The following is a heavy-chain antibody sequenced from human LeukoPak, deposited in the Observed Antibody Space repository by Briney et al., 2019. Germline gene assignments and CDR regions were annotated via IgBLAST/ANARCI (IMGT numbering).Heavy chain of an antibody. J-gene: IGHJ4*02. V-gene: IGHV3-21*01. CDR3: ARGGDYYGSDNDY. CDR2: ISSSSSYI. Sequence: PGGSLRLSCAASGFTFSSYSMNWVRQAPGEGLEWVSSISSSSSYIYYADSVKGRFTISRDNAKNSLYLQMNSLRAEDTAVYYCARGGDYYGSDNDYWGQGTLVTVSS. CDR1: GFTFSSYS. D-gene: IGHD3-10*01.